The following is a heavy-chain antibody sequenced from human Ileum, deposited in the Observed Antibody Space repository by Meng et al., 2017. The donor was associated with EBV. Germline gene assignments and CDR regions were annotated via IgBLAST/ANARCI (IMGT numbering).Heavy chain of an antibody. V-gene: IGHV4-4*02. D-gene: IGHD1-7*01. CDR1: GDSISSDIW. Sequence: QVPLAASGPGLVTPSGTLSLTCTVSGDSISSDIWWSWVRQPPGKGLEWIGEVYHRGDTNYNPSLKSRVDISVDKSKNQFYLSLFSVTAADTAVYYCGRDQGRELINHWGQGTLVTVSS. CDR3: GRDQGRELINH. CDR2: VYHRGDT. J-gene: IGHJ4*02.